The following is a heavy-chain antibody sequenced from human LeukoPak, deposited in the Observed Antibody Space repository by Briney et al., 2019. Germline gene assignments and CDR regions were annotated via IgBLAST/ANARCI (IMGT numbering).Heavy chain of an antibody. J-gene: IGHJ6*02. CDR2: INSDGSST. CDR1: GFTFSSYW. Sequence: PGGSLRLSCAASGFTFSSYWMHWVRQAPGKGPVWVSRINSDGSSTSYADSVKGRFTISRDNAKNMLYLQMNSLRAEDTAVYYCVRNYGGYTFGYYGMDVWSQGTTVTVSS. CDR3: VRNYGGYTFGYYGMDV. V-gene: IGHV3-74*01. D-gene: IGHD4-17*01.